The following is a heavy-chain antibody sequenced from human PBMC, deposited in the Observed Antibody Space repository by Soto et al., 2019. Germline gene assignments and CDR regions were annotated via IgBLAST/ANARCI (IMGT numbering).Heavy chain of an antibody. CDR3: ARASYFYGSGNFNWFDP. D-gene: IGHD3-10*01. Sequence: QVQLVQSGAEVKKPGASVKVSCKASGYTFTSYAMHWVRQAPGQRLEWMGWINAGNGNTKYSQKFQGRVTITRDTSASTAYMELRSLRSEDTAVYYCARASYFYGSGNFNWFDPWGQGTLVTVSS. V-gene: IGHV1-3*01. CDR1: GYTFTSYA. CDR2: INAGNGNT. J-gene: IGHJ5*02.